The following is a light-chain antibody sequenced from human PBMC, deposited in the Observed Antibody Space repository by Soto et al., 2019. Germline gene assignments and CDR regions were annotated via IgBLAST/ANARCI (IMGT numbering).Light chain of an antibody. CDR3: ISYAGSDHWV. CDR2: EVT. J-gene: IGLJ2*01. CDR1: SSDVGGYNY. V-gene: IGLV2-8*01. Sequence: QSALTQPPSASGSPGQSVTISCTGSSSDVGGYNYVSWYQHHPGKAPKLMISEVTKRPSGVPDRFSGSKSGNTASLTVSGLQAEDEADYYCISYAGSDHWVFGGGTKLTVL.